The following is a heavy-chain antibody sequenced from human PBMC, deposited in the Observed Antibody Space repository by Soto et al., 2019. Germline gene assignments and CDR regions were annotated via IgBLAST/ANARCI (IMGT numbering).Heavy chain of an antibody. V-gene: IGHV3-23*01. CDR1: GFTFSSCA. CDR3: AKHVWFGELPRNRFDY. D-gene: IGHD3-10*01. J-gene: IGHJ4*02. CDR2: ISGSGGST. Sequence: PGGSLRLSCAASGFTFSSCAMSWVRQAPGKGLEWVSAISGSGGSTYYADSVKGRFTISRDNSKNTLYLQMNSLRAEDTAVYYCAKHVWFGELPRNRFDYWGQGTLVTVSS.